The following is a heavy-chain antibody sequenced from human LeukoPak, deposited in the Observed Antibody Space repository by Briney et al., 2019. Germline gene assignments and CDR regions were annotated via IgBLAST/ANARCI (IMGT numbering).Heavy chain of an antibody. CDR2: INHSGST. CDR3: AGEGRYRYGYNEYHSYMDI. CDR1: GGSFSGYY. J-gene: IGHJ6*03. D-gene: IGHD5-24*01. Sequence: SETLSLTCAVYGGSFSGYYWSWIRQPPGKGLEWIGEINHSGSTNYNPSLKSRVTISVDTSKNQFSLKLSSVTAAETAVYYCAGEGRYRYGYNEYHSYMDIWGKGTTVTVSS. V-gene: IGHV4-34*01.